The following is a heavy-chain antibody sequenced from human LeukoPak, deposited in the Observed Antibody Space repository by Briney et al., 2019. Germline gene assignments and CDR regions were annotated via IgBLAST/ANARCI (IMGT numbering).Heavy chain of an antibody. V-gene: IGHV3-30*18. CDR2: ISYDGSNK. J-gene: IGHJ4*02. Sequence: GRSLRLSCAASGFTFSSYGMHWVRQAPGKGLEWVAVISYDGSNKYYADSVKGRLTISRDNSKNTLYLQMNSLRAEDTAVYYCAKDLGYCSGGSCYVFDYWGQGTLVTVSS. CDR1: GFTFSSYG. D-gene: IGHD2-15*01. CDR3: AKDLGYCSGGSCYVFDY.